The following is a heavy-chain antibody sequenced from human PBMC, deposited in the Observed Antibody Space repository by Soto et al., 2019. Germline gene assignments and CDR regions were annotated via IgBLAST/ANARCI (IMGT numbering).Heavy chain of an antibody. J-gene: IGHJ4*02. V-gene: IGHV1-8*01. Sequence: ASVKVSCKASGYSFTSLGINWVRQTAGRGLEWMGWMEPSSGKTGYAQKFHDRVTMTSDTSINTAYMELTTLTSDDTAFYYCARGVTAGVDYWGQGTLVTVSS. CDR2: MEPSSGKT. CDR1: GYSFTSLG. CDR3: ARGVTAGVDY. D-gene: IGHD1-26*01.